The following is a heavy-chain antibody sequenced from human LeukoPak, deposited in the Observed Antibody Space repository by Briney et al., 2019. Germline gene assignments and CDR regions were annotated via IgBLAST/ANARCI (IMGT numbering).Heavy chain of an antibody. CDR3: AKEFLSFGELSSYFDY. CDR1: GFTFSNYD. Sequence: GGSLRLSCAPSGFTFSNYDIHWVRQAPGRGLEWVAFIRYDGSNRYYADSVRGRFTISRDNSKNTLYLQMNSLRAEDTAVYYCAKEFLSFGELSSYFDYWGQGTLVTVSS. CDR2: IRYDGSNR. D-gene: IGHD3-10*01. V-gene: IGHV3-30*02. J-gene: IGHJ4*02.